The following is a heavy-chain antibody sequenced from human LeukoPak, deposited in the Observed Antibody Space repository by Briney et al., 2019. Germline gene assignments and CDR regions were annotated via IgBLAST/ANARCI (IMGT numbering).Heavy chain of an antibody. V-gene: IGHV4-39*01. D-gene: IGHD6-19*01. Sequence: PSETLSLTCTVSGGSISSSSYYWGWIRQPPGKGLEWIGSIYYSGSTYYNPSLKSRVTISVDTSKNQFSLKLSSVTAADTAVYYCARNFRDSSGSLIDYWGQGTLVTVSS. J-gene: IGHJ4*02. CDR2: IYYSGST. CDR1: GGSISSSSYY. CDR3: ARNFRDSSGSLIDY.